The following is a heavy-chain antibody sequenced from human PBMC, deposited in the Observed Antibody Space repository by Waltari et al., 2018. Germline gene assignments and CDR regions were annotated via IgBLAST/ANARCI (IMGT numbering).Heavy chain of an antibody. J-gene: IGHJ3*02. V-gene: IGHV1-69*05. CDR3: ARPREANYGDYGWGAFDI. CDR1: GGTFSSYA. Sequence: QVQLVQSGAEVKKPGSSVKVSCKASGGTFSSYAISWVRQAPGQGLEWMGGIIPIFGTANYAQKFQGRVTITTDESTSTAYMELSSLRSEDTAVYYCARPREANYGDYGWGAFDIWGQGTMVTVSS. CDR2: IIPIFGTA. D-gene: IGHD4-17*01.